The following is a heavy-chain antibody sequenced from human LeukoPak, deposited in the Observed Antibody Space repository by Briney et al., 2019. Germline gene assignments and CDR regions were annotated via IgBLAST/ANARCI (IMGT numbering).Heavy chain of an antibody. CDR1: GGSISSGGYS. CDR2: IYHSGST. V-gene: IGHV4-30-2*01. Sequence: SQTLSFTCAVSGGSISSGGYSWSWIRQPPGKGLEWIGYIYHSGSTYYNPSLKSRVTISVDRSKNQFSLKLSSVTAADTVVYYCARGFRQQQLGFDYWGQGTLVTVSS. D-gene: IGHD6-13*01. CDR3: ARGFRQQQLGFDY. J-gene: IGHJ4*02.